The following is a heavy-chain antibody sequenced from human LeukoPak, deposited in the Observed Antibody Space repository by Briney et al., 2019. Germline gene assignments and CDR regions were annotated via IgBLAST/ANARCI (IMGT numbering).Heavy chain of an antibody. J-gene: IGHJ3*02. V-gene: IGHV4-59*01. CDR2: IYYSGST. D-gene: IGHD2/OR15-2a*01. Sequence: SETLSLTCTVSGGSITSDHWNWIRQPPGKGLEWIGCIYYSGSTYYNPSLKSRVTISVDMSKNQFSLRLTSVTAADTAVYYCARKNDFDIWGQGTLVTVST. CDR3: ARKNDFDI. CDR1: GGSITSDH.